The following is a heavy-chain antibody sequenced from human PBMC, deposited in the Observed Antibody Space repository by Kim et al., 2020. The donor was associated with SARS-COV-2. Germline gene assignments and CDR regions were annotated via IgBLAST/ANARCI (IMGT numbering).Heavy chain of an antibody. CDR1: GFTFSSYS. J-gene: IGHJ4*02. V-gene: IGHV3-21*01. Sequence: GGSLRLSCAASGFTFSSYSMNWVRQAPGKGLEWVSSISSSSSYIYYADSVKGRFTISRDNAKNSLYLQMNSLRAEDTAVYYCAREYSSGWTYFDYWGQGTLGTVSS. CDR2: ISSSSSYI. D-gene: IGHD6-19*01. CDR3: AREYSSGWTYFDY.